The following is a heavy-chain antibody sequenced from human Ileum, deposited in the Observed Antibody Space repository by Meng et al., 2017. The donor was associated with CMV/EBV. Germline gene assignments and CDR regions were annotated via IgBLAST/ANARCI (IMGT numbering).Heavy chain of an antibody. CDR3: ARDSGRMNY. J-gene: IGHJ4*02. CDR1: GFTFSSYW. D-gene: IGHD2-8*01. CDR2: IKQDGSEK. Sequence: GESLKISCAASGFTFSSYWMSWVRQAPGKGLEWVANIKQDGSEKYYVDSVKGRFTISRDNGKNSVYLQMNSLRAEDTAVYYCARDSGRMNYWGQGTLVNVDS. V-gene: IGHV3-7*01.